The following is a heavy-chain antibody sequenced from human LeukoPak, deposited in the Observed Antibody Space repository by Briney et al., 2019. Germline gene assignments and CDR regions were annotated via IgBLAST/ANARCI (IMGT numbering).Heavy chain of an antibody. CDR2: IRSKAHGGTT. CDR3: ARYLFAYDTSAQGGMDV. CDR1: DYY. Sequence: DYYWSWIRQPPGKGLEWVGVIRSKAHGGTTQYAASVMGRFSISRDDSNYIAYLQMNSLKAEDTAVYYCARYLFAYDTSAQGGMDVWGQGTTVTVSS. V-gene: IGHV3-49*03. D-gene: IGHD3-22*01. J-gene: IGHJ6*02.